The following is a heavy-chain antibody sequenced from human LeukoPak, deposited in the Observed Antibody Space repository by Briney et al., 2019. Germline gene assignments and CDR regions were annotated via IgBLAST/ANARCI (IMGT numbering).Heavy chain of an antibody. V-gene: IGHV3-53*01. J-gene: IGHJ3*02. Sequence: GGSLRLSCAASGLTVSSHYMSWVRQAPGKGLEWVSVLYSGGSTYYADSMKGRFTISRDNSKNTLYLQVNSLRAEDTAMYYCARNILFAFDIWGQGTMVTVSS. CDR1: GLTVSSHY. CDR3: ARNILFAFDI. CDR2: LYSGGST.